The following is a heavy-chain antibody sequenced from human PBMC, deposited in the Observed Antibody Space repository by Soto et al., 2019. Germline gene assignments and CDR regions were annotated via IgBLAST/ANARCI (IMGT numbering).Heavy chain of an antibody. D-gene: IGHD3-16*02. CDR2: IYWAEDR. J-gene: IGHJ3*02. V-gene: IGHV2-5*02. CDR1: GFSLSTRGVG. CDR3: AHLMITYGGVIGDDAFDM. Sequence: QITLKESGPTLVKPTETLTLTCTFSGFSLSTRGVGVGWIRQPPGKALEWLAVIYWAEDRRYSPSLKSRLIITKDTSKNQVFLIMTNMDPVDTATYYCAHLMITYGGVIGDDAFDMWGQGTLVTVSS.